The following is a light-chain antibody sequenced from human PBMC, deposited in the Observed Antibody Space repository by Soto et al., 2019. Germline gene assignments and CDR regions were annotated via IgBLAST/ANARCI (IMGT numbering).Light chain of an antibody. V-gene: IGKV3-11*01. J-gene: IGKJ3*01. CDR2: DAS. CDR3: RQRSNWRFT. CDR1: QSVSSY. Sequence: EVVLTQSPATLSLSPGERATLSCRASQSVSSYLAWYQQKPGQAPRLLIYDASNRATGIPARFSGSGSGTDITLTISSLEPEDFAVYYCRQRSNWRFTFGPGTKVDI.